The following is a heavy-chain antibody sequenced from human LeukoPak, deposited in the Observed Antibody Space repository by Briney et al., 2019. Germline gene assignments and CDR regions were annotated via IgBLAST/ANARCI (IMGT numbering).Heavy chain of an antibody. V-gene: IGHV4-39*01. CDR2: IYYSGNT. CDR1: GVSISSSNSY. D-gene: IGHD3-10*01. J-gene: IGHJ4*02. Sequence: PSETLSLTCTVSGVSISSSNSYWGWIRQPPGKGLEWIGSIYYSGNTYYNASLKSQVSISIDTSKNQFSLRLTSVTAADTAVYYCARHQTNNYGSGTPFDYWGQGTLVSVSS. CDR3: ARHQTNNYGSGTPFDY.